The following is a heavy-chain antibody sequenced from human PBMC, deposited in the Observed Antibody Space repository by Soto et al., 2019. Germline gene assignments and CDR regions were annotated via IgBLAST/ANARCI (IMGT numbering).Heavy chain of an antibody. J-gene: IGHJ4*02. CDR2: ISKNGGDQ. CDR3: VRDLYDSSGYTHVDS. Sequence: QVQLVDAGGGVVQPGRSLRLSCAASGFTFSCCGIHWVRQAPGKGLDWVAAISKNGGDQYYADSVKGRFTISRDDSRNTLYLQMNRVGAEDTAVYYCVRDLYDSSGYTHVDSWGQGTLVTVSS. CDR1: GFTFSCCG. V-gene: IGHV3-30-3*01. D-gene: IGHD3-22*01.